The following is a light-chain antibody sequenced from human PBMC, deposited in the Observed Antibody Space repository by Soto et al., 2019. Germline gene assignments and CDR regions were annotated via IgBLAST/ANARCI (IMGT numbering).Light chain of an antibody. CDR1: QSVSSNY. Sequence: DIVLTQSPGTLSLSPGERATLSCRASQSVSSNYLAWYQQKPGQAPRLLIYCASSRAAGIADRFSGSGSGTDFTLTISRLEPEDFAVYYCQQYGSSRWTFGQGTKVEIK. CDR2: CAS. CDR3: QQYGSSRWT. V-gene: IGKV3-20*01. J-gene: IGKJ1*01.